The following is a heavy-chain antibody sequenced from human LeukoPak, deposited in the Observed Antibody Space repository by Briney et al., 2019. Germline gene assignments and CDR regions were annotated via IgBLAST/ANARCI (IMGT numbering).Heavy chain of an antibody. J-gene: IGHJ4*02. CDR3: ARVNLDSSSSAFFDY. CDR1: GGSISSYY. CDR2: IYTSGST. V-gene: IGHV4-4*07. Sequence: SETLSLTCTVSGGSISSYYWSWIRQPAGKGLEWIGRIYTSGSTNYNPSLKSRVTMSVDTSKNQFSLKLSSVTAADTAVYYCARVNLDSSSSAFFDYWGQGTLVTVSS. D-gene: IGHD6-6*01.